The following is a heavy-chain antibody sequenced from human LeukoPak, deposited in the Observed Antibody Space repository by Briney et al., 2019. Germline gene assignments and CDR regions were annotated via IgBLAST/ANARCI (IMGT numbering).Heavy chain of an antibody. D-gene: IGHD2-8*02. CDR3: ARDRGPNWWGGSDY. CDR1: GYTFTDHS. Sequence: GASVKVSCKTSGYTFTDHSIHWVRQGQAPGEGLEWVGWINPNGGAANYAQKFQGRVAFTWDTSISTAYMDINRLTSDDTAVYYCARDRGPNWWGGSDYWGQGALVTVSS. J-gene: IGHJ4*02. CDR2: INPNGGAA. V-gene: IGHV1-2*02.